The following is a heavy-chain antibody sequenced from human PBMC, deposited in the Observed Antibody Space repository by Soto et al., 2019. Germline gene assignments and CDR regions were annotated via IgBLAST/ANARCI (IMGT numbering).Heavy chain of an antibody. Sequence: SETLSLTCTVSGGSISSYFWSWVRQPPGKGLEWIGNFYYSGSTKYNPSLKSRVTISVDTSKNQFSLKLSSVTAADTAVYYCASNEFLDFDYWGQGTLVTVSS. V-gene: IGHV4-59*12. J-gene: IGHJ4*02. CDR1: GGSISSYF. D-gene: IGHD1-1*01. CDR3: ASNEFLDFDY. CDR2: FYYSGST.